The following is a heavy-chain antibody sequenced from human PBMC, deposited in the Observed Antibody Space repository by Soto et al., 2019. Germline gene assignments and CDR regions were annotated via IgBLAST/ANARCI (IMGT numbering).Heavy chain of an antibody. CDR3: AVPYLYSSSTFDM. Sequence: PGGSLSLSCAAYGFTFSSYAMHWVRQAPGKGLEYVSAINSGGSSTSYADSVKGRFTISRDNAKNTLYLQMNSLRAEDTAVYYCAVPYLYSSSTFDMWGQGTMVTVS. CDR2: INSGGSST. D-gene: IGHD6-6*01. CDR1: GFTFSSYA. V-gene: IGHV3-64*04. J-gene: IGHJ3*02.